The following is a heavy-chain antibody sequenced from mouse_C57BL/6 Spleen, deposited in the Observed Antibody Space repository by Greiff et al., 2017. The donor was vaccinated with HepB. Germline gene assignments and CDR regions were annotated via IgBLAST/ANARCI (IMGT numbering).Heavy chain of an antibody. CDR3: ARYYYGSSYGWYFDV. D-gene: IGHD1-1*01. J-gene: IGHJ1*03. CDR1: GYSITSDY. CDR2: ISYSGST. Sequence: DVQLQESGPGLAKPSQTLSLTCSVTGYSITSDYWNWIRKFPGNKLEYMGYISYSGSTYYNPSLKSRISITRDTSKNQYYLQLNSVTTTDTATYYCARYYYGSSYGWYFDVWGTGTTVTVSS. V-gene: IGHV3-8*01.